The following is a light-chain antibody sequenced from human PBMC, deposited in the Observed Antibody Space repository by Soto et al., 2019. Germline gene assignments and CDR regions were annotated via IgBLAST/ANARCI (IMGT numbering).Light chain of an antibody. J-gene: IGKJ1*01. V-gene: IGKV3-20*01. CDR3: QQYYKLPWT. CDR1: QSVTSTY. Sequence: EVVLTQSPGTLSLSRGERATLSCRASQSVTSTYLAWYQQKPGQAPRLLIYGASSRATGVPDRFSGSGSGTEFTLTISSLQSEDFAVYCCQQYYKLPWTFGQGTKVDIK. CDR2: GAS.